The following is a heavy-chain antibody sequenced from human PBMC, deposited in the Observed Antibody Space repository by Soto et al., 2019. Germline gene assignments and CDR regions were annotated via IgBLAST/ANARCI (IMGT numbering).Heavy chain of an antibody. CDR1: GYSFTTFW. J-gene: IGHJ3*01. V-gene: IGHV5-10-1*01. Sequence: GESLKISCNVSGYSFTTFWISGVRQMPEKGLEWMGRLDPADSFTNYGPSFQGHVTISVDKSINTAYLQWSSLKASDTAIYYCARHLYDNRNYLDALDVWGQGTMVT. CDR3: ARHLYDNRNYLDALDV. CDR2: LDPADSFT. D-gene: IGHD3-22*01.